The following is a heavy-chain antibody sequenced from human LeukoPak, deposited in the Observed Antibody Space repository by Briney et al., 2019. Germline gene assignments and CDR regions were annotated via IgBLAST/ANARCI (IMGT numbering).Heavy chain of an antibody. Sequence: GGSLRLSCAASGFTFSSYSMNWVRQAPGKGLEWVSSISSSSSYIYYADSVKGRFTISRDNAKNTLYLQMNSLRAEDTAVYYCATKGIVVVIDDAFDIWGQGTMVTVSS. CDR3: ATKGIVVVIDDAFDI. D-gene: IGHD3-22*01. J-gene: IGHJ3*02. CDR1: GFTFSSYS. CDR2: ISSSSSYI. V-gene: IGHV3-21*01.